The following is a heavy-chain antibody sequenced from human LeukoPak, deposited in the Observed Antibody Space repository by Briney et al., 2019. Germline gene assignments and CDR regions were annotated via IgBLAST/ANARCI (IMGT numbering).Heavy chain of an antibody. CDR1: GFTFSSYS. Sequence: GGSLRLSCAASGFTFSSYSMHWVRQAPGKGLEWVAVISYDGSNEYYVDSVKGRFTISRDNSKNTLYLQMNSLRAEDTAVYYCARGVGYSPYRGIDYWGQGTLVTVSS. CDR2: ISYDGSNE. J-gene: IGHJ4*02. CDR3: ARGVGYSPYRGIDY. D-gene: IGHD3-10*01. V-gene: IGHV3-30*04.